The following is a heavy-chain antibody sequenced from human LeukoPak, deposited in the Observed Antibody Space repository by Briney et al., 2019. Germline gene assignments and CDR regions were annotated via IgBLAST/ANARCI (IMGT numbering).Heavy chain of an antibody. V-gene: IGHV1-18*01. CDR1: GYTFTSYG. Sequence: ASVTVSFKASGYTFTSYGISWVRQAPGQGLEWMGWISAYNSNTNYAQKLQGRVTMTTDTSTSTAYMELRSLRSDDTAVYYCARGGTGFGELLWEKIDYWGQGTLVTVSS. D-gene: IGHD3-10*01. CDR3: ARGGTGFGELLWEKIDY. J-gene: IGHJ4*02. CDR2: ISAYNSNT.